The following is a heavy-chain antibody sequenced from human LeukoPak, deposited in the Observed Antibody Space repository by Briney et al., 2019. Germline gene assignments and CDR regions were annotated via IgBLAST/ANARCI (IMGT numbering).Heavy chain of an antibody. CDR3: ARESSSYQFDY. CDR1: GFTFSSYA. CDR2: ISYDGSNK. J-gene: IGHJ4*02. D-gene: IGHD6-6*01. Sequence: PGRSLRLSCAASGFTFSSYAMHWVRQAPGKGLEWVAVISYDGSNKYYADSVKGRFTISRDNSKNTLYLQMNSLRAEDTAVYYCARESSSYQFDYWGQGTLVTVSS. V-gene: IGHV3-30-3*01.